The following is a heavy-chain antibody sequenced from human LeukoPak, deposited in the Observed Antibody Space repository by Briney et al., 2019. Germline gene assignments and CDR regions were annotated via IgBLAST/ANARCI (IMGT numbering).Heavy chain of an antibody. CDR2: IWYDGSNK. Sequence: PGGSLRLSCAASGFTFNNHGMHWVRQAPGKGLEWVAVIWYDGSNKYYADSVRGRFNISRDNSKNTVYLHLHSLRAEDTAVYYCAKDLNGDYLDYWGLGTLVTVSS. CDR1: GFTFNNHG. CDR3: AKDLNGDYLDY. D-gene: IGHD4-17*01. J-gene: IGHJ4*01. V-gene: IGHV3-33*06.